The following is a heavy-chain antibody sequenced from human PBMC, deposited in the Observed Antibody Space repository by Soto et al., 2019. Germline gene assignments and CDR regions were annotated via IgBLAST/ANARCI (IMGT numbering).Heavy chain of an antibody. D-gene: IGHD2-15*01. CDR3: ARAGRGYCSGGSCYSGLHGMDV. V-gene: IGHV4-4*02. CDR2: IYHSGST. Sequence: QVQLQESGPGLVKPSGTLSLTCAVSGGSISSSNWWSWVRQPPGKGLEWIGEIYHSGSTNYNPSLKSRVTISVDKSKNQFSRKLSAVTAADTAVYYCARAGRGYCSGGSCYSGLHGMDVWGQGTTVTVSS. CDR1: GGSISSSNW. J-gene: IGHJ6*02.